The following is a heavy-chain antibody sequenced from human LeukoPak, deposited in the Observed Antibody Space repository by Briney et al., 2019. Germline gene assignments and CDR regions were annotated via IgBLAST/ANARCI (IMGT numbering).Heavy chain of an antibody. V-gene: IGHV1-69*13. CDR2: IIPIFGTA. Sequence: GASVKVSCKASGGTFSSYAISWVRQAPGQGLEWMGGIIPIFGTANYAQKFQGRVTITADESTSTAYMELSGLRSEDTAVYYCAREGEMATTMGRGWFDPWGQGTLVTVSS. J-gene: IGHJ5*02. D-gene: IGHD5-24*01. CDR1: GGTFSSYA. CDR3: AREGEMATTMGRGWFDP.